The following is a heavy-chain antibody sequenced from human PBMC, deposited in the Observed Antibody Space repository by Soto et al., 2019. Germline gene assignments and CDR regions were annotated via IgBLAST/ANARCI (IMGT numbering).Heavy chain of an antibody. CDR1: GGSIISYY. J-gene: IGHJ3*02. D-gene: IGHD3-3*01. Sequence: LETLSLTCTVSGGSIISYYWSWIRQPPGKGLEWIGYIYYSGSTNYNPSLKSRVTISVGTSKNQFSLKLSSVTAADTAVYYCARVSLRFLEWLPRSGAFDIWGQGTMVTVSS. V-gene: IGHV4-59*01. CDR3: ARVSLRFLEWLPRSGAFDI. CDR2: IYYSGST.